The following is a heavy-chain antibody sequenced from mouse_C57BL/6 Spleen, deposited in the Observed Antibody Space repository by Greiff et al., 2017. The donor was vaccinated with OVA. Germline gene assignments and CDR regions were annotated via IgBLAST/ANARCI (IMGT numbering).Heavy chain of an antibody. J-gene: IGHJ2*01. CDR1: GFTFSSYG. D-gene: IGHD1-1*02. CDR2: ISSGGSYT. V-gene: IGHV5-6*01. CDR3: ATGGFDY. Sequence: EVKLQESGGDLVKPGGSLKLSCAASGFTFSSYGMSWVRQTPDKRLEWVATISSGGSYTYYPDSVKGRFTISRDNAKNTLYLQMSSLKSEDTAMYYCATGGFDYWGQGTTLTVSS.